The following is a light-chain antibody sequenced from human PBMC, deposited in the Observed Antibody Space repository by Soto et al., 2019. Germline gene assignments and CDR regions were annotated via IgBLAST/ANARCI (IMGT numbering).Light chain of an antibody. CDR3: QQYGSSPLMYT. CDR2: GAS. Sequence: ENVLTQSPGTLSLSPGERATLSCRASQSVSSTYLAWYQHKPGQAPRLLIYGASSRATGIPDRFSGSGSGTDITLTINRLEPEDFAVYYCQQYGSSPLMYTFGQGTKLELK. V-gene: IGKV3-20*01. CDR1: QSVSSTY. J-gene: IGKJ2*01.